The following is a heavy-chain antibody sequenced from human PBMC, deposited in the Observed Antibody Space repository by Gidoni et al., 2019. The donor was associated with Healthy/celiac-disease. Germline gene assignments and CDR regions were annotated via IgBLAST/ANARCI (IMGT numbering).Heavy chain of an antibody. CDR1: GFTFSSYG. CDR3: AKDQGLYGDGGCDY. CDR2: ISYDGSNK. V-gene: IGHV3-30*18. J-gene: IGHJ4*02. Sequence: QVQLVESGGGVVQPGRSLRLSCAASGFTFSSYGMHWVRQAPGKGLEWVAVISYDGSNKYYADSVKGRFTISRDNSKNTLYLQMNSLRAEDTAVYYCAKDQGLYGDGGCDYWGQGTLVTVSS. D-gene: IGHD4-17*01.